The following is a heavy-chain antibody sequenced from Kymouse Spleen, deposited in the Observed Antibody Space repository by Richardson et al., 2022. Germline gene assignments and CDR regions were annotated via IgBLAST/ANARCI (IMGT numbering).Heavy chain of an antibody. CDR1: GFTFSGSA. CDR2: IRSKANSYAT. J-gene: IGHJ6*02. Sequence: EVQLVESGGGLVQPGGSLKLSCAASGFTFSGSAMHWVRQASGKGLEWVGRIRSKANSYATAYAASVKGRFTISRDDSKNTAYLQMNSLKTEDTAVYYCTRDGSGSYYPYYYYGMDVWGQGTTVTVSS. CDR3: TRDGSGSYYPYYYYGMDV. V-gene: IGHV3-73*02. D-gene: IGHD3-10*01.